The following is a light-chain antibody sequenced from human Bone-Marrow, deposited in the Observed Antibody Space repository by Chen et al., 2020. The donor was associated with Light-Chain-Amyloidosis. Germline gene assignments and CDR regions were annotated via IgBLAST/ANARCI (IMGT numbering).Light chain of an antibody. CDR1: QGISTW. CDR2: AAS. CDR3: QQAYTFPS. J-gene: IGKJ4*01. Sequence: DIQMTQSPSFVSASVGDRVTITCRASQGISTWLGWYQHKPGKAPKLLIYAASNLQNGVPSRFSGSGSGTDFTLTSSALQPEDFATYYCQQAYTFPSFGGGTKVEIK. V-gene: IGKV1-12*02.